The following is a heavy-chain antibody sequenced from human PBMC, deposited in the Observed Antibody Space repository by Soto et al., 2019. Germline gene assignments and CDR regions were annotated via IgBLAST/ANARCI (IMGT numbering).Heavy chain of an antibody. CDR2: INAGNGNT. D-gene: IGHD2-2*01. CDR3: AREDIVVVPAATGLGYYYYYYMDV. V-gene: IGHV1-3*01. J-gene: IGHJ6*03. CDR1: GYTFTSYA. Sequence: ASVKVSCKASGYTFTSYAMHWVRQAPGQRLERMGWINAGNGNTKYSQKFQGRVTITRDTSASTAYMELSSLRSEDTAVYYCAREDIVVVPAATGLGYYYYYYMDVWGKGTTVTVSS.